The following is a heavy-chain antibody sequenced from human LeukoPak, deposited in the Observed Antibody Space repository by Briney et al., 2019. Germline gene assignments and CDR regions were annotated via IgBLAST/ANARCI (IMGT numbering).Heavy chain of an antibody. J-gene: IGHJ4*02. Sequence: SVKVSCKASRGTFSSYAISWVRQAPGQGLEWMGGIIPIFGTANYAQKFQGRVTITADESTSTAYMELSSLRPEDTAVYYCARVISGTWLWFWGQGTLVTVPS. D-gene: IGHD1-14*01. V-gene: IGHV1-69*13. CDR1: RGTFSSYA. CDR3: ARVISGTWLWF. CDR2: IIPIFGTA.